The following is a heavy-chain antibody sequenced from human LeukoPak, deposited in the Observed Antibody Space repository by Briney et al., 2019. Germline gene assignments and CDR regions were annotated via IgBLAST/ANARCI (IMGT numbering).Heavy chain of an antibody. CDR3: AKRSSGWYKSAFDI. Sequence: PSETLSLTCTVSGGSISSSSYYWGWIRQPPGKGLEWIGSIYYSGSTYYNPSLKSRVTISVDTSKNQFSLKLSSVTAADTAVYYCAKRSSGWYKSAFDIWGQGTMVTVSS. D-gene: IGHD6-19*01. CDR1: GGSISSSSYY. CDR2: IYYSGST. J-gene: IGHJ3*02. V-gene: IGHV4-39*07.